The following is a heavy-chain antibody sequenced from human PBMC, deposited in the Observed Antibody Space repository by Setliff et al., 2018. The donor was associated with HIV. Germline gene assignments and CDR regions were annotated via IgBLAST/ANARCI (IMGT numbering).Heavy chain of an antibody. D-gene: IGHD5-12*01. Sequence: PSETLSLTCTVSGGSISSGSYYWSWIRQPAGKGLDWVGHIFTSGSNNYNPSLKSRVTISVDTSKNLFSLKLSSVTAADTGVYYCARMRLDGGYSYDYWGQGTLVTVSS. J-gene: IGHJ4*02. CDR2: IFTSGSN. V-gene: IGHV4-61*09. CDR1: GGSISSGSYY. CDR3: ARMRLDGGYSYDY.